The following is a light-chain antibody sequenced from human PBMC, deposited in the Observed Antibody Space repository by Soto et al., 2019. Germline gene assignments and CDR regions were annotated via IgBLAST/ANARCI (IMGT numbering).Light chain of an antibody. Sequence: DIVMTQSPATLSVSLGERATLSCRASQSVGSNLAWYQQQPGQAPRLLIYGASTRATGIPARFSGSGSGTEFTLTISSLQSEDFATYYCQQYNNWPPWTFGHGTKVELK. J-gene: IGKJ1*01. V-gene: IGKV3-15*01. CDR3: QQYNNWPPWT. CDR2: GAS. CDR1: QSVGSN.